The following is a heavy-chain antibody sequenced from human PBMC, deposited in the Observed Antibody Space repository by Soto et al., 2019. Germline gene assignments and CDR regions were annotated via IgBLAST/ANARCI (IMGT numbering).Heavy chain of an antibody. D-gene: IGHD1-1*01. V-gene: IGHV3-74*01. Sequence: GGSLRLSCAASGFTFSSYWMHWVRQAPGKGLVWVSRIKGDGSNTDYADSVKGRFTISRDNAKNTLYLQMNSLRAEGTAVYYCAKVFDYGKPGTNGIFDYWGQGTLVTVSS. CDR2: IKGDGSNT. J-gene: IGHJ4*02. CDR1: GFTFSSYW. CDR3: AKVFDYGKPGTNGIFDY.